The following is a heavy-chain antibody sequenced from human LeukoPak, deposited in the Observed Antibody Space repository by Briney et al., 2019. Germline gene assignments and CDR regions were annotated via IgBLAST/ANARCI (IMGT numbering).Heavy chain of an antibody. D-gene: IGHD2-8*01. CDR3: ATATGGTGTNGGYYFDY. V-gene: IGHV3-7*01. CDR1: GFTFSDYW. J-gene: IGHJ4*02. Sequence: GGSLRLSCTTSGFTFSDYWMRWVRQAPGKGLEWVANIRQDGSDKYLLDSVKGRFTVSRDNAKNSLYLQMNSLRVEDTAVYYCATATGGTGTNGGYYFDYWGQGTLVSVAS. CDR2: IRQDGSDK.